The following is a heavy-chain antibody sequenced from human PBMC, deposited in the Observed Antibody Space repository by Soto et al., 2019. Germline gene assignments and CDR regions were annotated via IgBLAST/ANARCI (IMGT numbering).Heavy chain of an antibody. Sequence: ASVKVSCKASGYTFTSYYMHWVRQAPGQGLEWMGIINPSGGSTSYAQKFQGRVTMTRDTSTSTVYMELSSLRSEDTAVYYCARGNSYGSGSYYYRYYYYYGMDVWGQGTTVTVPS. CDR2: INPSGGST. D-gene: IGHD3-10*01. CDR3: ARGNSYGSGSYYYRYYYYYGMDV. CDR1: GYTFTSYY. V-gene: IGHV1-46*01. J-gene: IGHJ6*02.